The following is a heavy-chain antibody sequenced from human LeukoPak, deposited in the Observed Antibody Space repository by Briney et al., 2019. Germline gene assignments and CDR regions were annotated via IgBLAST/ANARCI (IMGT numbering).Heavy chain of an antibody. CDR1: GYTFTGYY. CDR3: ARSRYFGWLLEADYYMDV. CDR2: INPNSGGT. D-gene: IGHD3-9*01. V-gene: IGHV1-2*02. Sequence: GASVKVSCKASGYTFTGYYMHWVRQAPGQGLEWMGWINPNSGGTNYAQKFQGRVTMTRDTSISTAYMELSRLRSDDTAVYYCARSRYFGWLLEADYYMDVWGKGTTVTISS. J-gene: IGHJ6*03.